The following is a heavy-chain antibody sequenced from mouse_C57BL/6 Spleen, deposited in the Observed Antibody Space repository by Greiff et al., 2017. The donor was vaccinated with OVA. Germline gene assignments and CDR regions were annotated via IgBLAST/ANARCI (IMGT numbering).Heavy chain of an antibody. CDR3: ARSGDGYHTLYAMDY. V-gene: IGHV1-72*01. J-gene: IGHJ4*01. Sequence: QVQLQQPGAELVKPGASVKLSCKASGYTFTSYWMHWVKQRPGRGLEWIGRIDTNSGGTKYNEKFKSKATLTVDKPSSTAYMQLSSLTSEDSAVYYCARSGDGYHTLYAMDYWGQGTSVTVSS. D-gene: IGHD2-3*01. CDR2: IDTNSGGT. CDR1: GYTFTSYW.